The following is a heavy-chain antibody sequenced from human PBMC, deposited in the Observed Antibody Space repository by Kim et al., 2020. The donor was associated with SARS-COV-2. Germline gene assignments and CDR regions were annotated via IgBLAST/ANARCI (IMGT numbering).Heavy chain of an antibody. CDR3: AKALYYDILTGLHY. CDR1: GITFSSYA. CDR2: ISGSGGST. D-gene: IGHD3-9*01. Sequence: GGSLRLSCAASGITFSSYAMSWVRQAPGKGLEWVSAISGSGGSTYYADSVKGRFTISRDNSKNTLYLQMNSLRAEDTAVYYCAKALYYDILTGLHYWGQGTLVTVSS. V-gene: IGHV3-23*01. J-gene: IGHJ4*02.